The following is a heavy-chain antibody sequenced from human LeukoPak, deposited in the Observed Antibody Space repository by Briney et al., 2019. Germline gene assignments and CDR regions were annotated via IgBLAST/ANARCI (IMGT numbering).Heavy chain of an antibody. CDR2: IYYSGST. V-gene: IGHV4-31*03. D-gene: IGHD1-26*01. J-gene: IGHJ4*02. CDR1: GGSIRSGGYY. CDR3: ARDSLQSSL. Sequence: SETLSLTCTVSGGSIRSGGYYWSWIRQRPGQGLEWIGYIYYSGSTYYNPSLKTRFTISVDTSNNQFSLKVHSVTAADTALYFCARDSLQSSLWGQGALVTVSS.